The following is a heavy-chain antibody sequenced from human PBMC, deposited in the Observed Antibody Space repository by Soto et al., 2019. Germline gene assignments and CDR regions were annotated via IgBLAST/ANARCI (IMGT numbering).Heavy chain of an antibody. J-gene: IGHJ5*02. CDR1: GGTVISGGYY. D-gene: IGHD6-6*01. V-gene: IGHV4-61*08. CDR3: ARGRSIGIAARPWFDP. Sequence: SETLSLSYPVAGGTVISGGYYWSRIRQPPGKGLEWIGYIYYSGSTNYNPSLKSRVTISVDTSKNQFSLKLSSVTAADTAVYYCARGRSIGIAARPWFDPWGQGPLVTVS. CDR2: IYYSGST.